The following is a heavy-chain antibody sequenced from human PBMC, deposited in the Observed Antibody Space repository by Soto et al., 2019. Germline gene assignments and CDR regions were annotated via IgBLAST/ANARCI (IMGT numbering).Heavy chain of an antibody. CDR3: AKEYEAHCSGGSYYSGAFDI. D-gene: IGHD2-15*01. V-gene: IGHV3-23*01. CDR2: ISGSGGST. Sequence: GGSLRLSCAASGFTFSSYAMSWVRQAPGKGLEWVSAISGSGGSTYYADSVKGRFTISRDNSKNTLYLQMNSLRAEDTAVYYCAKEYEAHCSGGSYYSGAFDIWGQGTMVTVSS. CDR1: GFTFSSYA. J-gene: IGHJ3*02.